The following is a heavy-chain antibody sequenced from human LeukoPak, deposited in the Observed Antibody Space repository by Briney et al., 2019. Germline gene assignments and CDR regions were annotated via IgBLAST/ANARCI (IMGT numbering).Heavy chain of an antibody. J-gene: IGHJ3*02. V-gene: IGHV3-66*01. CDR1: GFTVSSNY. CDR2: IYSGGST. D-gene: IGHD2-2*01. CDR3: ATEVIPSAPVAFDI. Sequence: GGSLRLSCAASGFTVSSNYMSWVRQAPGKGLEWVSVIYSGGSTYYTDSVKGRFTISRDNSKNTLYLQMNSLRAEDTAVYYCATEVIPSAPVAFDIWGQGTMVTVSS.